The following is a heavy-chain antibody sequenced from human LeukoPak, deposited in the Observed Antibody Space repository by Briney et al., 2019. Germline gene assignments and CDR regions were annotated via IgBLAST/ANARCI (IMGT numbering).Heavy chain of an antibody. J-gene: IGHJ5*02. CDR1: GFTFSSYE. D-gene: IGHD1-26*01. V-gene: IGHV3-23*01. CDR3: AKKYSTGLDP. CDR2: ISGSGGST. Sequence: PGGSLRLSCAASGFTFSSYEMNWVRQAPGKGLEWVSAISGSGGSTYYADSVKGRFTISRDNSKNTLYLQMNSLRVEDTAVYYCAKKYSTGLDPWGQGTLVTVSS.